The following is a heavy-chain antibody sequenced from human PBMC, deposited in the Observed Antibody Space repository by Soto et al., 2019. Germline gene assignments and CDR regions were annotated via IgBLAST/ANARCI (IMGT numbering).Heavy chain of an antibody. Sequence: PGGSLRLSCAASGFTFSSYGMHWVRQAPGKGLEWVAVISYDGSNKYYADSVKGRFTISRDNSKNTLYLQMNSLRAEDTAVYYCAKGKSRMGYCSGGSCYLPPLFDYWGQGTLVTVSS. J-gene: IGHJ4*02. D-gene: IGHD2-15*01. CDR2: ISYDGSNK. CDR3: AKGKSRMGYCSGGSCYLPPLFDY. CDR1: GFTFSSYG. V-gene: IGHV3-30*18.